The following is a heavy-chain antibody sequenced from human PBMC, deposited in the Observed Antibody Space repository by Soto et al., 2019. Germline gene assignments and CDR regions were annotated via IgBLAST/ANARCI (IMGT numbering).Heavy chain of an antibody. CDR1: GGSISSSSYY. D-gene: IGHD2-15*01. Sequence: SDTLSLTCTVSGGSISSSSYYWGWIRQPPGKGLEWIGSIYYSGSTYYNPSLKSRVTISVDTSKNQFSLKLSSVTAADTAVYYCARSGYCSGGSCYRGSYYFDYWGQGTLVTVSS. V-gene: IGHV4-39*01. CDR2: IYYSGST. CDR3: ARSGYCSGGSCYRGSYYFDY. J-gene: IGHJ4*02.